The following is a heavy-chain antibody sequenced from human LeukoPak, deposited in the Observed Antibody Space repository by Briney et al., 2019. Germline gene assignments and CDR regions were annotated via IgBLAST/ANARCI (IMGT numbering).Heavy chain of an antibody. D-gene: IGHD7-27*01. V-gene: IGHV3-30*02. J-gene: IGHJ4*02. CDR1: GFIFSGYD. CDR2: IGKGGSGK. CDR3: TRDQSWAWDY. Sequence: QPGGSLRLSCATSGFIFSGYDLHWVRQAPDKGLEWVAYIGKGGSGKYYADSVKGRFTISRDTSKNTMYLQLNSLRPEDTGIYYCTRDQSWAWDYWGQGTLVTVSS.